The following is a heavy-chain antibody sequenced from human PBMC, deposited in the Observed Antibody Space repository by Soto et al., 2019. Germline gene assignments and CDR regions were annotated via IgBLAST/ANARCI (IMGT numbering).Heavy chain of an antibody. CDR2: ISGSGGST. CDR3: AKSGTTVTPGLYWYFDL. V-gene: IGHV3-23*01. Sequence: GGSLRLSCAASGFTFSSYAMSWVRQAPGKGLEWVSAISGSGGSTYYADSVKGRFTISRDNSKNTLYLQMNSLRAEDTAVYYCAKSGTTVTPGLYWYFDLWGRGTLVTVSS. J-gene: IGHJ2*01. D-gene: IGHD4-17*01. CDR1: GFTFSSYA.